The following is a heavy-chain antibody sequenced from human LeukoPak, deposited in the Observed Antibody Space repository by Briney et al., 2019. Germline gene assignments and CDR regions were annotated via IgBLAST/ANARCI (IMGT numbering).Heavy chain of an antibody. Sequence: PSQTLSLTCTVSGGSFSSYYWNWIRQSSEKGLEWIGYIYYSGTTNYNPSLQSRVTISVDTSNKQFSLRLRSVTAADTAVYYCAKGRRLFGKAAFESWGQGTLVTVSS. CDR1: GGSFSSYY. CDR2: IYYSGTT. V-gene: IGHV4-59*01. CDR3: AKGRRLFGKAAFES. J-gene: IGHJ5*01. D-gene: IGHD3-10*01.